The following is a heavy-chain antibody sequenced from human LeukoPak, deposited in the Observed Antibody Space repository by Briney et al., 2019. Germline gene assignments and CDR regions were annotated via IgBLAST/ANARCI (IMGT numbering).Heavy chain of an antibody. J-gene: IGHJ4*02. CDR3: ARGLHFRVYDSSDYYPY. V-gene: IGHV3-20*04. CDR1: GFTFDDYG. CDR2: INWNGGST. Sequence: GGSLRLSCAASGFTFDDYGMSWVRQAPGKGLEWVSGINWNGGSTGYADSVKGRFTISRDNAKNSLYLQMNSLRAEDTAVYYCARGLHFRVYDSSDYYPYWGQGTLVTVSS. D-gene: IGHD3-22*01.